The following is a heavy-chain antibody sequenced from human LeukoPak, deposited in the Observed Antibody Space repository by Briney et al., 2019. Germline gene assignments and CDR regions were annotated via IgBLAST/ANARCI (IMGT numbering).Heavy chain of an antibody. CDR1: GGSISSSSYY. J-gene: IGHJ5*02. CDR2: IYYSGST. CDR3: ARHYYGSGSYYNVGWFDP. Sequence: PSGTLSLTCTVSGGSISSSSYYWGWIRQPPGKGLEWIGSIYYSGSTYYNPSLKSRVTISVDTSKNQFSLKLSSVTAADTAVYYCARHYYGSGSYYNVGWFDPWGQGTLVTVSS. V-gene: IGHV4-39*01. D-gene: IGHD3-10*01.